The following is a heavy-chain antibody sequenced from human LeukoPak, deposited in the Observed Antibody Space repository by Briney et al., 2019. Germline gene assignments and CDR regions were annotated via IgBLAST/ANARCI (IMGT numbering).Heavy chain of an antibody. CDR3: ARGPQIWFGELGAFDI. V-gene: IGHV1-2*02. D-gene: IGHD3-10*01. Sequence: PVASVNVSCKASGYTFTGYYMHWVRQAPGQGLEWMGWINPNSGGTNYAQKFQGRVTMTRDTSISTAYMELSRLRSDDTAVYYCARGPQIWFGELGAFDIWGQGTMVTVSS. CDR1: GYTFTGYY. CDR2: INPNSGGT. J-gene: IGHJ3*02.